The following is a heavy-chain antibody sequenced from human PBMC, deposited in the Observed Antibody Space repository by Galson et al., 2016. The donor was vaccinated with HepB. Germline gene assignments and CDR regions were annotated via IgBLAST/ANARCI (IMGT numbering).Heavy chain of an antibody. D-gene: IGHD3-16*02. V-gene: IGHV4-4*02. CDR1: GGSISSSNW. CDR3: ARVVKQTYYYYYYGMDV. J-gene: IGHJ6*02. Sequence: SETLSLTCAVSGGSISSSNWWSWVRQSPGKGLEWIGEIYHSGSTNYNPSLNSRVTISVDTSKNQFSLKLSSVTAADTAVYYCARVVKQTYYYYYYGMDVWGQGTTVTVSS. CDR2: IYHSGST.